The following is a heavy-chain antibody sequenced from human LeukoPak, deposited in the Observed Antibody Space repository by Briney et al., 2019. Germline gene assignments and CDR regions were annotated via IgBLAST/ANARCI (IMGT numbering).Heavy chain of an antibody. CDR3: AKERPLGMDV. J-gene: IGHJ6*02. Sequence: GGSLRLSCTASGFTFSSYNMNWVRQAPGKGLEWVSTITSTSTYIAYADSVKGRFTISRDNADNSVYLQMNSLRADDTAVYYCAKERPLGMDVWGQGTSGTASS. V-gene: IGHV3-21*01. CDR1: GFTFSSYN. D-gene: IGHD6-6*01. CDR2: ITSTSTYI.